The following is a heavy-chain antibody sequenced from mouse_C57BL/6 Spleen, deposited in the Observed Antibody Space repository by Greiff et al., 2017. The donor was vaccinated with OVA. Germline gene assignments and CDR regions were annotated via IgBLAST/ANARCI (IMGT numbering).Heavy chain of an antibody. CDR2: FYPGSGSI. D-gene: IGHD2-4*01. CDR3: ARQYDYDGGFAY. J-gene: IGHJ3*01. CDR1: GYTFTEYT. Sequence: QVQLKESGAELVKPGASVKLSCKASGYTFTEYTIHWVKQRSGQGLEWIGWFYPGSGSIKYNEKFKDKATLTADKSSSTVYMELSRLTAEDSAVYFCARQYDYDGGFAYWGQGTLVTVSA. V-gene: IGHV1-62-2*01.